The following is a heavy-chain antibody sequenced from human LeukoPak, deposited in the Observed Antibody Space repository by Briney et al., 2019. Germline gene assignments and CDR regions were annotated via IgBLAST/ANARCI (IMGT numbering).Heavy chain of an antibody. CDR1: GGSISSGGYY. CDR3: ARDLADSKSY. Sequence: PSETLSLTCTVSGGSISSGGYYWSWIRQPPGKGLEWIGYIYHSGSTYYNPSLKSRVTISVDRSKNQFSLKLSSVTAADTAVYYCARDLADSKSYWGQGTLVTVSS. V-gene: IGHV4-30-2*01. CDR2: IYHSGST. J-gene: IGHJ4*02. D-gene: IGHD2-15*01.